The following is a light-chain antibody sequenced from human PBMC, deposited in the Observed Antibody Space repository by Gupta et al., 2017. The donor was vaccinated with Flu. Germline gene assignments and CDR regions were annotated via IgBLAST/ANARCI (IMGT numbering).Light chain of an antibody. CDR2: LGS. J-gene: IGKJ1*01. CDR1: QSLLHSNGYNY. Sequence: DIVMTQSPLSLPVTPGEPASISCRSSQSLLHSNGYNYLDWYLQKPGQSPQLLIYLGSNRASGVPDRFSGSGSGTDFTLKISSVEAEDVGVYYCRQALQTLRTFGQGTKLEIK. V-gene: IGKV2-28*01. CDR3: RQALQTLRT.